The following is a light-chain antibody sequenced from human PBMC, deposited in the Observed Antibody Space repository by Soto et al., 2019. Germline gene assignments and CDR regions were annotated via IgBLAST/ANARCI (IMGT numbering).Light chain of an antibody. CDR1: KLANKF. CDR2: QDT. Sequence: SYELTQPPSVSVSPGQTASITCSGDKLANKFACWYQQKPGQSPVLVPFQDTKRPSGIPERFSGSTSGNTATLTISGTQAIDEADYYCQAWDTSAAVFGGGTKLTVL. J-gene: IGLJ2*01. V-gene: IGLV3-1*01. CDR3: QAWDTSAAV.